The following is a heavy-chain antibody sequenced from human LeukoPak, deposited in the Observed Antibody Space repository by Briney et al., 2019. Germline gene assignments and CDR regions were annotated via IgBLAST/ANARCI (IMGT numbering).Heavy chain of an antibody. CDR1: GYSISSGYY. CDR2: IFHSGST. V-gene: IGHV4-38-2*02. J-gene: IGHJ4*02. D-gene: IGHD3-9*01. CDR3: ARERGYFDTRDY. Sequence: SETLSLTCTVSGYSISSGYYWGWIRQPPGKGLEWIGSIFHSGSTYYNPSLKSRVTISVDTSKNQFSLKLSSVTAADTAVYYYARERGYFDTRDYWGQGTLVTVSS.